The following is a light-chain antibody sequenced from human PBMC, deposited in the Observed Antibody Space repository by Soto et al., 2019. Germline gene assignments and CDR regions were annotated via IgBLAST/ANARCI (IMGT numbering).Light chain of an antibody. CDR2: EVT. Sequence: QSVLTQPPSASGSPGQSVTISCTGTSSDVGAYNFVSWFQQHPGKAPKLIIYEVTKRPSGVPDRFSGSKSGNTASLTVSGLQAKDEAHYHCTSYAGYNNWVFGGGTKLTVL. J-gene: IGLJ3*02. CDR3: TSYAGYNNWV. V-gene: IGLV2-8*01. CDR1: SSDVGAYNF.